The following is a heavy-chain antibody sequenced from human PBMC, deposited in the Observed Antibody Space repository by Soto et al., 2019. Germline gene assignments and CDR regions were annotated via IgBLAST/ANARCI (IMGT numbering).Heavy chain of an antibody. D-gene: IGHD3-10*01. CDR3: ARGPLVGPGGFDP. J-gene: IGHJ5*02. V-gene: IGHV1-69*01. CDR1: GGTFSSYA. CDR2: IIPIFGTA. Sequence: SVKVSCSASGGTFSSYAISWVRQAPGQGLEWMGGIIPIFGTANYSQKFQGRVTITADESTSTAYMELSSLRSEDTAVYYCARGPLVGPGGFDPWGQGTLVTVSS.